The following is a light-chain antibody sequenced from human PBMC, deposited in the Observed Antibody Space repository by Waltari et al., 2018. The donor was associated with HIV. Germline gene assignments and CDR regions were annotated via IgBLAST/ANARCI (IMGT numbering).Light chain of an antibody. CDR1: PLPQKL. J-gene: IGLJ3*02. V-gene: IGLV3-10*01. Sequence: SYELTQPPSVSVSPAQTARITRPRHPLPQKLAHWYQQKSGQAPVLVIYEDIKRPPGIPERFSGSSSGTMAILTISGAQVEDEADYYCYSTESNGNHRVFGGGTKLTVL. CDR3: YSTESNGNHRV. CDR2: EDI.